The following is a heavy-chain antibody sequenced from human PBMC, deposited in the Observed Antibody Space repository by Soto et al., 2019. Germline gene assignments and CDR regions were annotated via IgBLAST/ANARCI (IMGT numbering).Heavy chain of an antibody. D-gene: IGHD2-8*01. Sequence: PGGSLRLSCAASGFSFSSVAMNWVRQAPGKGLEWVSIISGSADSTFYADSVKGRFTISRDNSKSTLYLQINSLRAEDTAVYYCAKTRGSMIYAISVYGMYFWGQGTTVTVSS. CDR1: GFSFSSVA. CDR3: AKTRGSMIYAISVYGMYF. J-gene: IGHJ6*02. CDR2: ISGSADST. V-gene: IGHV3-23*01.